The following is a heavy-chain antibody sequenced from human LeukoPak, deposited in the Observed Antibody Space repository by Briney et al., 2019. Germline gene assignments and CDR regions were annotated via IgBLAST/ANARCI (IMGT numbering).Heavy chain of an antibody. Sequence: GASVKVSCKTSGYTFTSYAMHWVRQAPGQRLEWMGWINGDNDNTKYSQKFQGRVTITRDTSARTAYMELSSLRSEDTAVYYCARGSLSSRDFDYWGQGTLVTVSS. D-gene: IGHD6-13*01. CDR1: GYTFTSYA. CDR2: INGDNDNT. CDR3: ARGSLSSRDFDY. V-gene: IGHV1-3*01. J-gene: IGHJ4*02.